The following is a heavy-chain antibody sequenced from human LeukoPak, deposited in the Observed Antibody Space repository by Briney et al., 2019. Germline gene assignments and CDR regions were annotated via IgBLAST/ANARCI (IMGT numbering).Heavy chain of an antibody. V-gene: IGHV3-48*04. Sequence: GGSLRLSCAASGFAFSSDSMNWVRQAPGKGLEWVSYISSSSNTIYYADSVKGRITISRDNAKNSLYLQMNSLRAEDTAVYYCARVSYGSGVPFDYWGQGTLVTVSS. J-gene: IGHJ4*02. D-gene: IGHD3-10*01. CDR3: ARVSYGSGVPFDY. CDR2: ISSSSNTI. CDR1: GFAFSSDS.